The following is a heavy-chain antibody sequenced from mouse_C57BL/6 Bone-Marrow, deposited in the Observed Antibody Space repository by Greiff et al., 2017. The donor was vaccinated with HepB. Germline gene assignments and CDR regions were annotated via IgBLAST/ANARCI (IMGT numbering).Heavy chain of an antibody. CDR2: ISSGGDYI. CDR1: GFTFSSYA. V-gene: IGHV5-9-1*02. CDR3: TSPYYYGSSYNAMDY. D-gene: IGHD1-1*01. Sequence: EVKLLESGEGLVKPGGSLKLSCAASGFTFSSYAMSWVRQTPEKRLEWVAYISSGGDYIYYADTVKGRFTISRDNARNTLYLQMSSLKSEDTAMYYCTSPYYYGSSYNAMDYWGQGTSVTVSS. J-gene: IGHJ4*01.